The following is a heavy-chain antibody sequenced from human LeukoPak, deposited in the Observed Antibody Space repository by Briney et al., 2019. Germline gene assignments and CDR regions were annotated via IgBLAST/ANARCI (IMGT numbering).Heavy chain of an antibody. J-gene: IGHJ1*01. D-gene: IGHD2/OR15-2a*01. CDR2: IKSKTEGETT. CDR1: GFTFINAW. CDR3: TTGGPSDKY. V-gene: IGHV3-15*05. Sequence: GGSLRLSCAASGFTFINAWMSWIRQTPGRRLEWVGHIKSKTEGETTNYAAPVRGRFTITRDDSENMFYLQMNSLETEDTGVYFCTTGGPSDKYWSQGTLVTVSS.